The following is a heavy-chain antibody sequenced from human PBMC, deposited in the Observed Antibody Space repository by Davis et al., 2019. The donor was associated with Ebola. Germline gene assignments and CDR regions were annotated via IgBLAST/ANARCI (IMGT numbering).Heavy chain of an antibody. CDR3: ARVGYSYGLDY. V-gene: IGHV3-64*01. CDR2: ISSNGGST. Sequence: PGGSLRLSCAASGFTFSSYAMHWVRQAPGKGLEYVSAISSNGGSTYYANSVKGRFTISRDNSKNTLYLQMGSLRAEDMAVYYCARVGYSYGLDYWGQGTLVTVSS. CDR1: GFTFSSYA. D-gene: IGHD5-18*01. J-gene: IGHJ4*02.